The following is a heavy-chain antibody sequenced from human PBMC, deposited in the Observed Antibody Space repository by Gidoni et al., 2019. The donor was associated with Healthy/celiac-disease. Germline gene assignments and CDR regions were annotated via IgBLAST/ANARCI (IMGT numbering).Heavy chain of an antibody. CDR3: SKGPTIFGVVIKREYYYGMDV. CDR2: ISGSGGST. Sequence: EVHLLESGGGLVQPGGSLRLSCAASGFPFSTSSLNLVRQAPGKGLGGVAAISGSGGSTYYADSVKGRFSISRDNSKNTLYLQVSSLRAEDTALYYCSKGPTIFGVVIKREYYYGMDVWGQGTTVTVSS. J-gene: IGHJ6*02. D-gene: IGHD3-3*01. V-gene: IGHV3-23*01. CDR1: GFPFSTSS.